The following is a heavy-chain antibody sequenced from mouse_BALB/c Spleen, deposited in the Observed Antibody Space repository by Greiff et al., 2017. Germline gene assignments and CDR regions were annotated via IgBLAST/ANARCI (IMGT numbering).Heavy chain of an antibody. D-gene: IGHD1-1*01. J-gene: IGHJ4*01. Sequence: VQLQQSGPGLVAPSQSLSITCTVSGFSLTSYGVSWVRQPPGKGLEWLGVIWGDGSTNYHSALISRLSISKDNSKSQVFLKLNSLQTDDTATYYCAKKRDYYGSSYPYYYAMDYWGQGTSVTVSS. V-gene: IGHV2-3*01. CDR1: GFSLTSYG. CDR2: IWGDGST. CDR3: AKKRDYYGSSYPYYYAMDY.